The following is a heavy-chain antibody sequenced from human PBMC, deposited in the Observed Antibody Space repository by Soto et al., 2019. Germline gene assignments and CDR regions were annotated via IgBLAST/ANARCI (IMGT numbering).Heavy chain of an antibody. CDR3: ARGVRGYDFYYYYYMAV. D-gene: IGHD6-25*01. Sequence: QVQLVPSGAEVKKPGASVKVSCKASGYTFTSYAMHWVRQAPGQRLEWMGWINAGNGNTKYSQKFQGRVTITRDTSASTAYMGLSSLRSEDTAVYYCARGVRGYDFYYYYYMAVWDKGTTVTVSS. CDR1: GYTFTSYA. V-gene: IGHV1-3*01. J-gene: IGHJ6*03. CDR2: INAGNGNT.